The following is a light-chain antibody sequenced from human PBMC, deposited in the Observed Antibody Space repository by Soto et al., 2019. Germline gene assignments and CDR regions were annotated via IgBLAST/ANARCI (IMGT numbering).Light chain of an antibody. CDR2: DAS. CDR3: QQYSTSTT. J-gene: IGKJ4*01. V-gene: IGKV1-5*01. CDR1: QSISSW. Sequence: DIQMTQSPSTLSASVGDRVTITCRASQSISSWLAWYQQKPGKAPKLLIYDASTLESGVPSRFSGTGYGTEFTLTVNSLLPDDVATYYCQQYSTSTTFGGGTKVEI.